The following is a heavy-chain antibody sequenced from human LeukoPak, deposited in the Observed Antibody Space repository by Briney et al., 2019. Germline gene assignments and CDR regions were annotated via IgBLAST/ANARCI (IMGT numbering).Heavy chain of an antibody. CDR3: TTDGEGNARYSYGYGHVD. J-gene: IGHJ4*02. D-gene: IGHD5-18*01. V-gene: IGHV3-15*01. Sequence: PGGSLRLSCAASGFTFSSYGMSWVRQAPGKGREWVGRIKSKTDGGTTEYAAPVKGRLTIPRDDYKNTLYLQMNSLKTEDTAVYYCTTDGEGNARYSYGYGHVDWGQGTLVTVSS. CDR1: GFTFSSYG. CDR2: IKSKTDGGTT.